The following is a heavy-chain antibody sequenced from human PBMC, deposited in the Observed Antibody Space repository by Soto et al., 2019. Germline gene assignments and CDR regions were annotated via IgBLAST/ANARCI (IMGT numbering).Heavy chain of an antibody. D-gene: IGHD1-26*01. CDR2: IIPIFGTA. CDR1: GGTFSSYA. Sequence: QVQLVQSGAEVKKPGSSVKVSCKASGGTFSSYAISWVRQAPGPGLEWLGGIIPIFGTANYAQKFQGRVTITADESTSKAYMELSSLRSEDTAVYYCARGAVALRPPVYYYYGMDVCGQGTTVTVSS. J-gene: IGHJ6*02. CDR3: ARGAVALRPPVYYYYGMDV. V-gene: IGHV1-69*01.